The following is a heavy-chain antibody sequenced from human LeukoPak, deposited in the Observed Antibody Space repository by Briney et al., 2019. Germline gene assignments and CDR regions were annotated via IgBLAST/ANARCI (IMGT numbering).Heavy chain of an antibody. J-gene: IGHJ4*02. CDR3: ARQLSGWYDADPY. CDR1: GFTFSGSA. Sequence: GGSLRLSCAASGFTFSGSAMHWVRQASGKGLEWVGRIRSKANSYATAYAASVKGRFTISRDDSKNTAYLQMSSLRAEDTAVYYCARQLSGWYDADPYWGQGTLVTVSS. D-gene: IGHD6-19*01. V-gene: IGHV3-73*01. CDR2: IRSKANSYAT.